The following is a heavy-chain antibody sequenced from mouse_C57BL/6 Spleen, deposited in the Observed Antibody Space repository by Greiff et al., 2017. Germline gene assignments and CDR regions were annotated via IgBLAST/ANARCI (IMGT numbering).Heavy chain of an antibody. J-gene: IGHJ4*01. CDR3: ARNTGKGAMDY. D-gene: IGHD4-1*01. V-gene: IGHV5-17*01. CDR1: GFTFSDYG. CDR2: ISSGSSTI. Sequence: EVKLMESGGGLVKPGGSLTLSCAASGFTFSDYGMHWVRQAPEKGLEWVAYISSGSSTIYYADTVKGRFTISRDNAKNTLFLQMTSLRSEDTAMYYCARNTGKGAMDYWSQGTSVTVSS.